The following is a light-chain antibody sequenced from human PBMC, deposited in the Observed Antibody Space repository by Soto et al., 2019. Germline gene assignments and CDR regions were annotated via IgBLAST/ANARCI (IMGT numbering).Light chain of an antibody. CDR1: SSDVGSYDY. V-gene: IGLV2-18*02. J-gene: IGLJ1*01. CDR3: GSYSSTTTREV. CDR2: NVN. Sequence: QSVLIQPPSVSGSPGQSVTISCTGTSSDVGSYDYVSWYQQHPGTVPKPMIYNVNTRPSGVPDRFSGSKSGNTASMTISGLQAEDEADYFCGSYSSTTTREVFGTGTKLTVL.